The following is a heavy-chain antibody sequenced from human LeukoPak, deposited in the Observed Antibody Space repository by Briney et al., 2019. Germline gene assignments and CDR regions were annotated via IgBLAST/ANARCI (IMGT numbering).Heavy chain of an antibody. D-gene: IGHD3-16*02. CDR2: ISSSSSYI. Sequence: GGSLRLSCAASGFTFSSYSMTWVRQAPGKGLEWVSSISSSSSYIYYADSVKGRFTISRDNAKNSLYLQMNSLRAEDTAVYYCARARYDYVWGSYRSEYFQHWGQGTLVTVSS. J-gene: IGHJ1*01. CDR1: GFTFSSYS. CDR3: ARARYDYVWGSYRSEYFQH. V-gene: IGHV3-21*01.